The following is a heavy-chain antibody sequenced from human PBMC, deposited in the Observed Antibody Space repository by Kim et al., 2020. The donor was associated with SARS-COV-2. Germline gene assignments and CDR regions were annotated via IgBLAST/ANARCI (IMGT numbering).Heavy chain of an antibody. J-gene: IGHJ5*02. CDR3: ARDGASDYAIEGLNYNWFDP. D-gene: IGHD4-17*01. V-gene: IGHV4-59*13. CDR1: GGSISRYY. Sequence: SETLSLTCTVSGGSISRYYWSWIRQPPGKGLEWIGYIYYSGSTNYNPYLKSRVTISVDTSKNQFSLKLSSVTAADTAVYYCARDGASDYAIEGLNYNWFDPWGQGTLVTISS. CDR2: IYYSGST.